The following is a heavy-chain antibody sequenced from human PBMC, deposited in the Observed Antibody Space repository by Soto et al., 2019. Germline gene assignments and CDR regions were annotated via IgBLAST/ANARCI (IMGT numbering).Heavy chain of an antibody. D-gene: IGHD6-6*01. CDR2: ISTYDGNT. CDR1: GYTFTTYA. Sequence: QVQLVQSGAEVKKPGASVKVSCKASGYTFTTYAISWVRQAPGQGLEWMGWISTYDGNTDYAQNLQGRVTMPTDTSTNTAYMELRSLRSDDTAVYYCARDRLHTSSSITFDYWGQGALVTVSS. J-gene: IGHJ4*02. CDR3: ARDRLHTSSSITFDY. V-gene: IGHV1-18*01.